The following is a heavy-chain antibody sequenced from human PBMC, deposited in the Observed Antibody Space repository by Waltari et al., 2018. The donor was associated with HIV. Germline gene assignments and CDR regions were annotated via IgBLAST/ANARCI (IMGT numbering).Heavy chain of an antibody. Sequence: QVQLVQSGAEVKKPGSSLKVSCKASGGPFSRSPILRVRPAPGHGLEWMGGIIPIFGTANYAQKFQGRVTITADESTSTAYMELSSLRSEDTAVYYCARDLLHDYSNPNYYGMDVWGQGTTVTVSS. CDR2: IIPIFGTA. CDR3: ARDLLHDYSNPNYYGMDV. V-gene: IGHV1-69*01. CDR1: GGPFSRSP. J-gene: IGHJ6*02. D-gene: IGHD4-4*01.